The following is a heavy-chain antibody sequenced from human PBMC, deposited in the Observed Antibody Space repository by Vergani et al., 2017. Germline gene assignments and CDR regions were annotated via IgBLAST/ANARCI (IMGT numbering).Heavy chain of an antibody. Sequence: EVQLLESGGGLVQIGGSLRLSCAASGFTFSSYAMSWVRQAPGKGLEWVSGISGSGDSTYYADSVKGRFTISRDSSKNMVYLQMNSLRAEDTAIYYCAKKPLGGDPFDYWGQGTLVTVSS. J-gene: IGHJ4*02. D-gene: IGHD2-21*02. CDR1: GFTFSSYA. CDR2: ISGSGDST. V-gene: IGHV3-23*01. CDR3: AKKPLGGDPFDY.